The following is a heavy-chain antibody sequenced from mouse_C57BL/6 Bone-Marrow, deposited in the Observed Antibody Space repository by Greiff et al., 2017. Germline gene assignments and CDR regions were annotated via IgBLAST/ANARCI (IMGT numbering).Heavy chain of an antibody. J-gene: IGHJ3*01. V-gene: IGHV1-5*01. Sequence: EVQLQQSGTVLARPGASVKMSCKTSGYTFTSYWMHWVKQRPGQGLEWIGAIYPGNSDPSYNQKFKGKAKLTAVTSASTAYMELSSLTNEDSAVYYCTRRGNYYGSPAWFAYWGQGTLVTVSA. CDR3: TRRGNYYGSPAWFAY. CDR2: IYPGNSDP. D-gene: IGHD1-1*01. CDR1: GYTFTSYW.